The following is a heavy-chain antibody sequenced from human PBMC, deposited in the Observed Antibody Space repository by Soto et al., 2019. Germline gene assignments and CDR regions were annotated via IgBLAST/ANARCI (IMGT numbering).Heavy chain of an antibody. D-gene: IGHD3-22*01. CDR3: ATLDSNGYYSFDY. J-gene: IGHJ4*02. Sequence: SETLSLTCTVSGASISTSYWSWTRQPPGKGLEWIGYIYYTGSTNFNPSLRSRVTISLPTSKNQFSLKLTSVTAADTAVYYCATLDSNGYYSFDYWGQGTLVT. CDR1: GASISTSY. V-gene: IGHV4-59*01. CDR2: IYYTGST.